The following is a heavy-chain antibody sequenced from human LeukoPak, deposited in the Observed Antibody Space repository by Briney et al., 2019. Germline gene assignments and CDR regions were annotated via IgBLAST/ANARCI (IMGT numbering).Heavy chain of an antibody. CDR1: GYSISSGYY. Sequence: PSETLSLTCGVSGYSISSGYYWGWIRQTPGKGLEWIGSIFHSGSTYYNPSLKSRVTISVDTSRNQFPLKLNSVTAADTAVYYCARHRRLPAEDSDCWGQGSLGTVSS. CDR2: IFHSGST. J-gene: IGHJ4*02. V-gene: IGHV4-38-2*01. CDR3: ARHRRLPAEDSDC.